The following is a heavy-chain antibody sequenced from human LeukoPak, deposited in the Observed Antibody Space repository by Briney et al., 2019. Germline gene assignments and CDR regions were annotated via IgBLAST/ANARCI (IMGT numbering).Heavy chain of an antibody. V-gene: IGHV1-2*02. CDR1: GYTFTGYY. D-gene: IGHD6-19*01. Sequence: ASVKVSCKASGYTFTGYYMHWVRLAPGQGLEWMGWINPNSGGTNYAQKFQGRVTMNRDTSISTAYMELRRLRSDDTAVYYCARDTKSIYSSGWYGINNYYYMDVWGKGTTVTVSS. CDR2: INPNSGGT. CDR3: ARDTKSIYSSGWYGINNYYYMDV. J-gene: IGHJ6*03.